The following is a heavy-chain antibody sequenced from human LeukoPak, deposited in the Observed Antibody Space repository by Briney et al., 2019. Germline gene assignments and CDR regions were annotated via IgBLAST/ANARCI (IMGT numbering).Heavy chain of an antibody. D-gene: IGHD5-24*01. CDR3: ARDITIMATIEGYFDY. V-gene: IGHV1-69*04. CDR1: GGTFSSYA. J-gene: IGHJ4*02. Sequence: ASVKVSCKASGGTFSSYAISWVRQAPGRGLEWMGRIIPILGIANYAQKFQGRVTITADKSTSTAYMELSSLRSEDTAVYYCARDITIMATIEGYFDYWGQGTLVTVSS. CDR2: IIPILGIA.